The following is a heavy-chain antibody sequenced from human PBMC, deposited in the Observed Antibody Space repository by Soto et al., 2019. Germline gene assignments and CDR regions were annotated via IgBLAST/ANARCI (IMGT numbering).Heavy chain of an antibody. D-gene: IGHD3-9*01. V-gene: IGHV4-61*01. CDR1: GGSVSSGSYY. Sequence: SETLSLTCTVSGGSVSSGSYYWSWIRQPPGKGLEWIGYIYYSGSTNYNPSLKSRVTISVDTSKNQFSLKLSSVTAADTAVYYCARQPRLRYFDWLLPDFDYWGQGTLVTSPQ. CDR2: IYYSGST. J-gene: IGHJ4*02. CDR3: ARQPRLRYFDWLLPDFDY.